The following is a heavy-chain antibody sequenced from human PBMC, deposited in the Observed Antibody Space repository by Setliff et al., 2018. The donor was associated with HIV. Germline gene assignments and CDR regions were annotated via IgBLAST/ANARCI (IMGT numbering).Heavy chain of an antibody. CDR2: IYYSVST. CDR3: ARGVVGYDFWSGSGDYYYMDV. Sequence: PSETLSLTCTVSGGSMNSHYWSWIRQSPGRGLEWIGDIYYSVSTKYNPSLKSRVSMSIDTSKNQFSLKMSSVTAADTAVYYCARGVVGYDFWSGSGDYYYMDVWGKGTTVTVSS. CDR1: GGSMNSHY. D-gene: IGHD3-3*01. J-gene: IGHJ6*03. V-gene: IGHV4-59*11.